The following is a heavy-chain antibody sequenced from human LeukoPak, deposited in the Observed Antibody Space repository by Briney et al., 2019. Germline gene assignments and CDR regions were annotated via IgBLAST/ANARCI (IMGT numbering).Heavy chain of an antibody. J-gene: IGHJ4*02. Sequence: PGGSLRLSCTASGFSFSTYSMNWVRQAPGEGLGWVSYIVGSSSNIYYADSVKGRFTISRDNAKNSLYLQMDSLRAEDTAVYYCATDSPETAAFDYWGQGTLVTVSS. D-gene: IGHD1-1*01. CDR3: ATDSPETAAFDY. CDR2: IVGSSSNI. V-gene: IGHV3-48*04. CDR1: GFSFSTYS.